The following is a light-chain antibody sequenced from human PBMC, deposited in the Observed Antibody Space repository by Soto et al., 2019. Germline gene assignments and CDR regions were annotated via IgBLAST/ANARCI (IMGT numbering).Light chain of an antibody. Sequence: QSALTQPASVSGSPGQSITISCTGTSSDVRSYNLVSWYQQHPGKAPKLMIYEGSKRPSGVSNRFSGSKSGNTASLTISGLQAEDEADYYCCSYAGSNTGVFGTGTKLTVL. J-gene: IGLJ1*01. CDR2: EGS. V-gene: IGLV2-23*01. CDR3: CSYAGSNTGV. CDR1: SSDVRSYNL.